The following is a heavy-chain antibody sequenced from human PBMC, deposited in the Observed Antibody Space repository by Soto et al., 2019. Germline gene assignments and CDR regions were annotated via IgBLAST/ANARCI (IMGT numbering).Heavy chain of an antibody. J-gene: IGHJ4*02. D-gene: IGHD1-26*01. V-gene: IGHV4-31*03. CDR3: ARGGLSGTYYYFDY. CDR2: IYYIGNT. CDR1: GGSISSGGYY. Sequence: SETLSLTCTVSGGSISSGGYYWSWIRQHPGKGLEWIGYIYYIGNTYYNPSLKSRFTLSVDTSKNQFSRKLNSVTAADTAVYYCARGGLSGTYYYFDYWGQGTLVTVSS.